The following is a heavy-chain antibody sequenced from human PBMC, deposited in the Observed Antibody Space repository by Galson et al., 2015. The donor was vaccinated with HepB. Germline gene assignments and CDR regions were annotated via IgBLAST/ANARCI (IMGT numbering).Heavy chain of an antibody. Sequence: SLRLSCATSGFTFANSAMSWVRQAPGKGLEWVSSISGSDGTTYYADFVKGRFTISRDNSKDTLYLQMNSLRAEDTAVYYCAQLGTGYWGQGTLVTVSS. CDR3: AQLGTGY. J-gene: IGHJ4*02. CDR2: ISGSDGTT. V-gene: IGHV3-23*01. CDR1: GFTFANSA. D-gene: IGHD7-27*01.